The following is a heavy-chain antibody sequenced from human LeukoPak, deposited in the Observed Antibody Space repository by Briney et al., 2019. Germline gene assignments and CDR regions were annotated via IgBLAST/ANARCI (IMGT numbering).Heavy chain of an antibody. J-gene: IGHJ6*02. Sequence: GGSLRLSCAASGFTFDDYAMHWVRQAPGKGLEWVSGISWNSGSIGYADSVKGRFTISRDNAKNSLYLQMNSLRAEDTALYYCAKDMGAGSGRTWTQYYYYYYGMDVWGQGTTVTVSS. CDR3: AKDMGAGSGRTWTQYYYYYYGMDV. CDR1: GFTFDDYA. D-gene: IGHD3-10*01. V-gene: IGHV3-9*01. CDR2: ISWNSGSI.